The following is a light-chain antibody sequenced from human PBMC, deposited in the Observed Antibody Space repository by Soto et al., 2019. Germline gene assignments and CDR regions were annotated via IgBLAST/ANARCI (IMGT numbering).Light chain of an antibody. CDR2: DAS. Sequence: EIVLTQSPATLSLSPGERATLSCRASESVRHYVAWYLQKPAQAPRLLIYDASNRETGIPARCSGSGSGTEYTLTISSLEAEDFEVYDCQHRDNWSYIFGQGTKVDIK. J-gene: IGKJ2*01. CDR1: ESVRHY. V-gene: IGKV3-11*01. CDR3: QHRDNWSYI.